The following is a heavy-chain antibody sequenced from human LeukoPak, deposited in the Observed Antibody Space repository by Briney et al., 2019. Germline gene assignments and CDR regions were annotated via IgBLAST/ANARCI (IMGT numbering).Heavy chain of an antibody. Sequence: PGGSLRLSCAASGFTFNDYYMSWIRQAPGKGLEWVSYMSSSGSTIYYADSVKGRFTISRDNSKNTLYLQMNSLRAEDTAVYYCARPVAGQSYFDYWGQGTLVTVSS. CDR3: ARPVAGQSYFDY. CDR2: MSSSGSTI. V-gene: IGHV3-11*04. CDR1: GFTFNDYY. D-gene: IGHD6-19*01. J-gene: IGHJ4*02.